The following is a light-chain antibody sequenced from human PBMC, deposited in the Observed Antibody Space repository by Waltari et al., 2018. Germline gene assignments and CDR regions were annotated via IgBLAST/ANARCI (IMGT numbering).Light chain of an antibody. Sequence: QSVLTQPPSASATPGQRVTIPCPGGSSNIGARTVSWYQHVPGTAPKLLIYSNSLRPSGVPGRFSGSKSGISASLANSDLQSEDEADYYCATCDDSLKGVIFGGGSKLTVL. CDR2: SNS. J-gene: IGLJ2*01. CDR3: ATCDDSLKGVI. V-gene: IGLV1-44*01. CDR1: SSNIGART.